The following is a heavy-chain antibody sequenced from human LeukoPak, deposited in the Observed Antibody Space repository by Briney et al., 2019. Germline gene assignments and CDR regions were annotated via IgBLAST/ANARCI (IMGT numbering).Heavy chain of an antibody. CDR3: AALAEVGPTWGVFDY. Sequence: GGSLRLSCAASGFTFSSYAMSWVRQAPGKGLEWVSAISGSGGSTYYADSVKGRFTISRDNSKNTLYLQMNSLRAEDTAVYYCAALAEVGPTWGVFDYWGQGTLVTVSS. CDR2: ISGSGGST. J-gene: IGHJ4*02. V-gene: IGHV3-23*01. CDR1: GFTFSSYA. D-gene: IGHD1-26*01.